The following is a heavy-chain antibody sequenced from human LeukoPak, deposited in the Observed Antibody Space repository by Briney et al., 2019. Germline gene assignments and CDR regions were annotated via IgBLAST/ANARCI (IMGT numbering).Heavy chain of an antibody. CDR2: IRYDGSNK. V-gene: IGHV3-30*02. Sequence: PAGSLRLSCAASGFTFSNYGMHWVRQAPGKGLEWVAFIRYDGSNKYYTDSVKGRFTISRDNSKNTLYLQMNSLRAEDTAVYYCAKDQWAVAGIYDAFDIWGQGTMVTVSS. CDR1: GFTFSNYG. J-gene: IGHJ3*02. CDR3: AKDQWAVAGIYDAFDI. D-gene: IGHD6-19*01.